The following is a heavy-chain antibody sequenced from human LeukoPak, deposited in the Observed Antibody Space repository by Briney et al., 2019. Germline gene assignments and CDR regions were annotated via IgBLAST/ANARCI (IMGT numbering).Heavy chain of an antibody. J-gene: IGHJ4*02. V-gene: IGHV4-59*11. Sequence: SETLSPTCTVSGGSISSHYWSWIRQPPGKGLEWIGYIYYSGSTNYNPSLKSRVTISVDTSKNQFSLKLSSVTAADTAVYYCARFVEMGLDYWGQGTLVTVSS. D-gene: IGHD5-24*01. CDR1: GGSISSHY. CDR2: IYYSGST. CDR3: ARFVEMGLDY.